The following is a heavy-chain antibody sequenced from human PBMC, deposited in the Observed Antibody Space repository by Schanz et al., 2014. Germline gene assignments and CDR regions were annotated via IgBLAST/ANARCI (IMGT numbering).Heavy chain of an antibody. CDR3: ARRVVATIGGYYDN. J-gene: IGHJ4*02. CDR2: MNESHSTI. CDR1: GFSFSSYA. Sequence: EVQLLESGGGLVEPGGSLRLSCAASGFSFSSYAMGWVRQARGKGLEWVSAMNESHSTIYYADSVRGRFTISRDNAENTLFLQMNSLRAEDTAVYYCARRVVATIGGYYDNWGQGTLVIVSS. D-gene: IGHD5-12*01. V-gene: IGHV3-23*01.